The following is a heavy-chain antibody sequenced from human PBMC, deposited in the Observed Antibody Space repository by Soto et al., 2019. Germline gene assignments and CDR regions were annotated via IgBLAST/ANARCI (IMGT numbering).Heavy chain of an antibody. D-gene: IGHD3-10*01. CDR2: IKSKTDGGTT. CDR3: TRVLEGSGSTASH. Sequence: EVQLVESGGGLVKPGGSLRLSCAASGFTFSYVWMNWVRQAPGKGLEWVGRIKSKTDGGTTDYAAPVKGRFTISRDDSKNTLYLQMNSLKTEDTAVYFCTRVLEGSGSTASHWGHGTLVTVSS. CDR1: GFTFSYVW. V-gene: IGHV3-15*07. J-gene: IGHJ4*01.